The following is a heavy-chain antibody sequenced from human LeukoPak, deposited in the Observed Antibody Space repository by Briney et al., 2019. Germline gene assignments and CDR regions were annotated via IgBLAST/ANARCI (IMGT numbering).Heavy chain of an antibody. J-gene: IGHJ3*02. CDR3: ARLYYYDSSGWGAFDI. Sequence: GGSLRLSCAASGFTFSSYEMNWVRQAPGKGLEWVPYISSSGSTIYYADSVKGRFTISRDNAKNSLYLQMNSLRAEDTAVYYCARLYYYDSSGWGAFDIWGQGTMVTVSS. CDR1: GFTFSSYE. V-gene: IGHV3-48*03. CDR2: ISSSGSTI. D-gene: IGHD3-22*01.